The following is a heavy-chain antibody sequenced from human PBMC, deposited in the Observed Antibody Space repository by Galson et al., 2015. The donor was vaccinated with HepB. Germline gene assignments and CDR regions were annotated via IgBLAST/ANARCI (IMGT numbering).Heavy chain of an antibody. D-gene: IGHD3-3*01. CDR2: ISSYNGNT. V-gene: IGHV1-18*04. CDR3: ARGTSTYYDFWSGSADAFDI. J-gene: IGHJ3*02. CDR1: GYTFSTYG. Sequence: SVKVSCKASGYTFSTYGFSWVRQAPGQGLEWMGWISSYNGNTDYAQKLQDRVTLTTDAATSTAYMELKSLRSDDTAVYYCARGTSTYYDFWSGSADAFDIWGQGTMVTVSS.